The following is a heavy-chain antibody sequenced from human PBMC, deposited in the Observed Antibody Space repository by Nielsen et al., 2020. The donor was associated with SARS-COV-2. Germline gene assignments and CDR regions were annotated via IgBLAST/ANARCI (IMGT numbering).Heavy chain of an antibody. D-gene: IGHD3-9*01. CDR3: ARVGVHYDTLTGYRLSHWYFDS. V-gene: IGHV4-59*08. Sequence: WIRQPPGKGLEWIGYIYYSGSTNYNPSLKSRVTISVDTSKNQFSLKLSSVTAADTAVYYCARVGVHYDTLTGYRLSHWYFDSWGQGTLVTVSS. CDR2: IYYSGST. J-gene: IGHJ4*02.